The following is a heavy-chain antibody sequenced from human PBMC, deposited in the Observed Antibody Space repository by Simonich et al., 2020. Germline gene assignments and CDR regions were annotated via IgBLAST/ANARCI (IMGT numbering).Heavy chain of an antibody. Sequence: QLQLQESGPGLVKPSETLSLTCTVSGGSISSSSYYLGWIRQPPGKGLEWIWSIYYSRITHYNPSLKIRVTISVDTSKNQFSLKLSSVTAADTAVYYCARHAGFAFDIWGQGTMVTVSS. CDR2: IYYSRIT. CDR3: ARHAGFAFDI. D-gene: IGHD6-13*01. V-gene: IGHV4-39*01. J-gene: IGHJ3*02. CDR1: GGSISSSSYY.